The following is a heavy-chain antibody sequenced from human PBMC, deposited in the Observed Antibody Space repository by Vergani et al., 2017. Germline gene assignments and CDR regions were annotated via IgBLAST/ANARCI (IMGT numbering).Heavy chain of an antibody. CDR1: GFTFSSYA. CDR3: ANGGSTTGVVDY. D-gene: IGHD4-23*01. Sequence: EVQLLESGGGLVQPGGSLRLSCAASGFTFSSYAMSWVRQAPGKGLEWVSAISGSGGSTYYADSVKGRFTISRDNSISTAYLQWSSLKASDTAMYYCANGGSTTGVVDYWGQGTLVTVSS. CDR2: ISGSGGST. J-gene: IGHJ4*02. V-gene: IGHV3-23*01.